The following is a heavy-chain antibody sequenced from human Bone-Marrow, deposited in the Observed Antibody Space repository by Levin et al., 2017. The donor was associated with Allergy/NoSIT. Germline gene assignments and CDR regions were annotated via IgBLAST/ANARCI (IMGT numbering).Heavy chain of an antibody. CDR2: ITTNTGKP. J-gene: IGHJ4*02. CDR3: ARGGGTVVVTPDY. CDR1: GYGFTDYA. Sequence: ASVKVSCKTSGYGFTDYAINWVRQAPGQRLEWMGRITTNTGKPSYAQGFTGRFVFSLDTSISTAYLQISDLKAEDTAVYYCARGGGTVVVTPDYWGQGTLVTVSS. V-gene: IGHV7-4-1*02. D-gene: IGHD4-23*01.